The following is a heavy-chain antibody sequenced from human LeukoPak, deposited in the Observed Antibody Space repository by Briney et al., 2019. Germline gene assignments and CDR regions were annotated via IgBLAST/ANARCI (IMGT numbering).Heavy chain of an antibody. J-gene: IGHJ4*02. CDR2: IYYSGST. D-gene: IGHD5-12*01. Sequence: SETLSLTCTASGGSISSYYWSWIRQPPGKGLEWIGYIYYSGSTNYNPSLKSRVTISLDTSKNQFSLKLSSVTAADTAVYYCASHPSSGYDHFDHWGQGTLVTVSS. CDR3: ASHPSSGYDHFDH. V-gene: IGHV4-59*01. CDR1: GGSISSYY.